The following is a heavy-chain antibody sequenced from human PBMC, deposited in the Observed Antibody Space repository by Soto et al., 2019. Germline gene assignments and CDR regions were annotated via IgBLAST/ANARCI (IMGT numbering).Heavy chain of an antibody. J-gene: IGHJ6*03. CDR2: IYWDDDK. Sequence: QITLEESGPALVKPTQTLTLTCTSSGFSLATSGVGVGWIRQPPGEAPEWLALIYWDDDKRYSPSLKSRRTITKDTSRNQVFLSMTNLDPVDTATYYCAHKLSLSSTWNYGYMDVWGKGTTVTVSS. D-gene: IGHD6-13*01. CDR1: GFSLATSGVG. CDR3: AHKLSLSSTWNYGYMDV. V-gene: IGHV2-5*02.